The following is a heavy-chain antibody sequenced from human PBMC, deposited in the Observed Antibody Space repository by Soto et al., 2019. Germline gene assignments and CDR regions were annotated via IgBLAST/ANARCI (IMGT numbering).Heavy chain of an antibody. CDR2: IIPILGIA. Sequence: SVKVSCKASGGTFSSYTISWVRQAPGQGLEWMGRIIPILGIANYAQKFQGRVTITADKSTSTAYMELSSLRSEDTAVYYCARGSIAVAPGDYWGQGTLVTVSS. V-gene: IGHV1-69*02. J-gene: IGHJ4*02. CDR3: ARGSIAVAPGDY. D-gene: IGHD6-19*01. CDR1: GGTFSSYT.